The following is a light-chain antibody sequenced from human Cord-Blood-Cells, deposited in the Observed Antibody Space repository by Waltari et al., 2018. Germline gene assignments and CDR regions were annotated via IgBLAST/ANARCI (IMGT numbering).Light chain of an antibody. CDR1: QSVSSSY. CDR2: GAS. Sequence: EIVLTQSPGTLSLSPGERATLSCRASQSVSSSYLAWDPQKPGQAPRLLIYGASSRATGIPDRFSGSGSGTDFTLTISRLEPEDFAVYYCQQYGSSPPWTFGQGTKVEIK. CDR3: QQYGSSPPWT. J-gene: IGKJ1*01. V-gene: IGKV3-20*01.